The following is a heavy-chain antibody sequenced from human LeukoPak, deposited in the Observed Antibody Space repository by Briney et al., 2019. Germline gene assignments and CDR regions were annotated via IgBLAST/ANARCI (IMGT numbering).Heavy chain of an antibody. CDR3: AADRTDFWSGYFDYYGMDV. J-gene: IGHJ6*02. Sequence: SVKVSCKASGFTFTSSAVQWVRQARGQRLEWIGWIVVGSGNTNYAQKFQERVTITRDMSTSTAYMELSSLRSEDTAVYYCAADRTDFWSGYFDYYGMDVWGQGTTVTVSS. V-gene: IGHV1-58*01. CDR2: IVVGSGNT. D-gene: IGHD3-3*01. CDR1: GFTFTSSA.